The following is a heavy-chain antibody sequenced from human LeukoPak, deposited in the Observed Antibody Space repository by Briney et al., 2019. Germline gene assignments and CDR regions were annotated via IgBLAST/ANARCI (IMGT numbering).Heavy chain of an antibody. CDR3: ARGALNWFDP. J-gene: IGHJ5*02. CDR1: GYSISSGYY. CDR2: IYYSGST. V-gene: IGHV4-61*01. Sequence: PSETLSLTCTVSGYSISSGYYWGWIRQPPGKGLEWIGYIYYSGSTNYNPSLKSRVIISVDTSKNQFSLKLSSVTAADTAVYYCARGALNWFDPWGQGTLVTVSS.